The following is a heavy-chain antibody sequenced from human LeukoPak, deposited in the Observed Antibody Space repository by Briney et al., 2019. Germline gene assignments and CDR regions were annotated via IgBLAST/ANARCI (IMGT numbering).Heavy chain of an antibody. V-gene: IGHV4-39*01. CDR2: IYYSGST. Sequence: SETLSLTCTVSGGSISSSSYYWGWIRQPPGKGLEWIGSIYYSGSTYYNPSLKSRVTISVDTSKNQFSLKLSSVTAADTAVYYCARGSPSSWYFDYWGQGTLVTVSS. CDR1: GGSISSSSYY. D-gene: IGHD2-2*01. CDR3: ARGSPSSWYFDY. J-gene: IGHJ4*02.